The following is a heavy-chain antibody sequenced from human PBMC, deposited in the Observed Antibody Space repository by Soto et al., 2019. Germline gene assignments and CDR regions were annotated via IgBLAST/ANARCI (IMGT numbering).Heavy chain of an antibody. D-gene: IGHD1-20*01. J-gene: IGHJ4*02. CDR1: GFTFTTFA. Sequence: EVQLLESGGGLVQPGESLRVSCAASGFTFTTFAMGWVRQDPGKGLEWVSLISASSRDTYYADSVKGRFTVTRDNSKNILYLQMNSLRAEDTAVYYCATQDFRGITGTTWGQGTLVTVSS. CDR3: ATQDFRGITGTT. V-gene: IGHV3-23*01. CDR2: ISASSRDT.